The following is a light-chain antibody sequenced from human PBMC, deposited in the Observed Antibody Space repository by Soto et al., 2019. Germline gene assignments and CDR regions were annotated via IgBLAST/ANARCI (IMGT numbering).Light chain of an antibody. J-gene: IGLJ1*01. V-gene: IGLV2-14*01. Sequence: QSALTQPASVSGSPGQSITISCTGTNSDVGGYNYVSWYQQHPGKAPKLMIYEVSNRPSGVSNRFSGSKSGNTASLTISGLQAEDEADYYCSSYTSSSTLVYVFGTGTKLTVL. CDR3: SSYTSSSTLVYV. CDR1: NSDVGGYNY. CDR2: EVS.